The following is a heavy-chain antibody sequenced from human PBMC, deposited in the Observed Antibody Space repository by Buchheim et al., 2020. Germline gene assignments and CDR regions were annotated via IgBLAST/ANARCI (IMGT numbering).Heavy chain of an antibody. CDR3: ARGRSSGLVDYLDS. D-gene: IGHD3-22*01. V-gene: IGHV3-23*01. CDR1: GFTFSNYA. CDR2: IVASYDGT. J-gene: IGHJ4*02. Sequence: EVQLLESGGGLVQPGGSLRLSCAASGFTFSNYAMIWVRQAPGKGLEWVSTIVASYDGTFFADSAKGRVFISRDNSKNTVYRHMSSLRVDDTAVYYCARGRSSGLVDYLDSWGLGTL.